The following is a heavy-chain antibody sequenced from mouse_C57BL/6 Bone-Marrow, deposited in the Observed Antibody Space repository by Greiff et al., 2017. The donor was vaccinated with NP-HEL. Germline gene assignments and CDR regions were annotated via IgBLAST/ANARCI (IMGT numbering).Heavy chain of an antibody. CDR3: TRSYYYYGSGDAMDY. J-gene: IGHJ4*01. D-gene: IGHD1-1*01. CDR2: IYPGNSDT. V-gene: IGHV1-5*01. CDR1: GYTFTSYW. Sequence: VQLQQSGTVLARPGASVKMSCKTSGYTFTSYWMHWVKQRPGQGLEWIGAIYPGNSDTSYNQKFKGKAKLTAVTSASTAYMELSSLTNEDSAVYYCTRSYYYYGSGDAMDYWGQGTSVTVSS.